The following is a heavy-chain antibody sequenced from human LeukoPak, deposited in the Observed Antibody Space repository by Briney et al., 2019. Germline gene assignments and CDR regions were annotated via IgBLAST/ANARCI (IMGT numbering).Heavy chain of an antibody. J-gene: IGHJ6*03. CDR1: GGSFSGYH. CDR3: ARGRHDITMIVVVMTSVSYYLDV. Sequence: SETLSLSCAVYGGSFSGYHWTWSRQSPGEGLEWIGDINTRGSTYYTPSLKSRLTISVDTSKNQFSLKMRSVTAADTAVYYCARGRHDITMIVVVMTSVSYYLDVWGKGTTVTVS. CDR2: INTRGST. D-gene: IGHD3-22*01. V-gene: IGHV4-34*01.